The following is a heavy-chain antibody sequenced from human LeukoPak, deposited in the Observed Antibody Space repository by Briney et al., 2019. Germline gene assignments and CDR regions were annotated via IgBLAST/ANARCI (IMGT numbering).Heavy chain of an antibody. CDR2: ISGGGDNT. V-gene: IGHV3-23*01. D-gene: IGHD2-15*01. CDR1: GFIFNSYA. CDR3: AKVGPGAARDY. Sequence: GGSPRLSCAASGFIFNSYAMSWVRQASGKGLEWVSGISGGGDNTYYADSVKGRFTISRDTSKNMVYLEMNSLRAEDTAVYYCAKVGPGAARDYWGQGTLVTVSS. J-gene: IGHJ4*02.